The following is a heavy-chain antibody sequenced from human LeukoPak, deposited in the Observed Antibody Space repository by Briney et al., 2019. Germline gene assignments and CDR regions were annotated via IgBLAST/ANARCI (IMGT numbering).Heavy chain of an antibody. CDR1: GGSIGGSGYY. V-gene: IGHV4-39*07. CDR3: ARGTSGPRLAN. J-gene: IGHJ4*02. D-gene: IGHD2-2*01. Sequence: SETLSLTCTVSGGSIGGSGYYWGWIRQTPGEGLEWIGEITPSRGTYYNPSLKSRVTMSLDTSKNQFSLKMSSVTAADTAVYYCARGTSGPRLANWGQGTLVTVSS. CDR2: ITPSRGT.